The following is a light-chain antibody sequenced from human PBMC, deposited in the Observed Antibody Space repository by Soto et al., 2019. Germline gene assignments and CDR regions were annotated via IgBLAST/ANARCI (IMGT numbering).Light chain of an antibody. CDR2: GAS. V-gene: IGKV3-20*01. J-gene: IGKJ5*01. CDR3: QQYGSSPIT. Sequence: VMTQSPLSLPFTLGQPASISCRSSQSLVYSDGNTYLAWFQQKPGQAPRLLIYGASSRATGIPDRFRGSGSGTDFTLTINRLEPEDFALYHCQQYGSSPITFGQGTRLEIK. CDR1: QSLVYSDGNTY.